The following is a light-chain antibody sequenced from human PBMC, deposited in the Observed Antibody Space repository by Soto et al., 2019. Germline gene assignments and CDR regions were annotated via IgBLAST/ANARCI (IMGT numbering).Light chain of an antibody. CDR3: QQYNSSPWT. J-gene: IGKJ1*01. CDR2: KAS. CDR1: QSISSW. V-gene: IGKV1-5*03. Sequence: IQMTQSPSTLSASVGDRVTITCRASQSISSWLAWYQQKTGKAPKLLIYKASSLESGVPSRFSGSGSGTEFTLPLSRLQPDDFATYYCQQYNSSPWTFGQGTKVDIK.